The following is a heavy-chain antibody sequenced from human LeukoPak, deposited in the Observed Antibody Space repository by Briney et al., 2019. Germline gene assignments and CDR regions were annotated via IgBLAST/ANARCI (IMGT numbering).Heavy chain of an antibody. Sequence: SETLSLTCTVSGYSISSGYYWGWIRQPPGKRLEWIGSIYHSGSTYYNPSLKSRVTISVDTSKNQFSLKLSSVTAADTAVYYCAGKYYYDSSGYYRPYYYYYGMDVWGQGTTVTVSS. V-gene: IGHV4-38-2*02. D-gene: IGHD3-22*01. CDR3: AGKYYYDSSGYYRPYYYYYGMDV. CDR1: GYSISSGYY. CDR2: IYHSGST. J-gene: IGHJ6*02.